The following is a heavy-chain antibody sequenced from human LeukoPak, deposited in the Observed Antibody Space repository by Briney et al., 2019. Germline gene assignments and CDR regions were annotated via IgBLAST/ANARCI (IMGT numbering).Heavy chain of an antibody. Sequence: PGRSLRLSCAASGFIFSNYGMHWVRQAPGKGLEWVTVISNVGSNKYYADSVKGRFTISRDNSKNTLYLQLNSPRAEDTAVYYCAKDLEYYGSGSYGGIFDYWGQGTLVTVSP. D-gene: IGHD3-10*01. CDR2: ISNVGSNK. CDR3: AKDLEYYGSGSYGGIFDY. J-gene: IGHJ4*02. V-gene: IGHV3-30*18. CDR1: GFIFSNYG.